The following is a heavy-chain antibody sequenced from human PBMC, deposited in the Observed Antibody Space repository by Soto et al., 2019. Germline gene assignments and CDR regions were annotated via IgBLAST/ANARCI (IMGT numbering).Heavy chain of an antibody. V-gene: IGHV3-21*01. D-gene: IGHD2-15*01. CDR1: GFTFSSYS. CDR3: ARVGWEDIVVVVAAQDYYYMDV. Sequence: GGSLRLSCAASGFTFSSYSMNWVRQAPGKGLEWVSSISSSSSYIYYADSVKGRFTISRDNAKNSLYLQMNSLRAEDTAVYYCARVGWEDIVVVVAAQDYYYMDVWGKGTTVTVSS. CDR2: ISSSSSYI. J-gene: IGHJ6*03.